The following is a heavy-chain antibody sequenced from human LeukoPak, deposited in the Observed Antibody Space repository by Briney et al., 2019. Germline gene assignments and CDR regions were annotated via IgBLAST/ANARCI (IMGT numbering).Heavy chain of an antibody. D-gene: IGHD6-13*01. Sequence: PGGSLRLSCAASGFTFSNYAMSWVRQAPGKGLEWVSAFSGSGGTTYYAGSVKGRFTISRDNSKNTLYLQMNSLRADDTAVYYCAKHWGGGAAGIAHWGQGTLVTVSS. CDR2: FSGSGGTT. CDR3: AKHWGGGAAGIAH. J-gene: IGHJ5*02. CDR1: GFTFSNYA. V-gene: IGHV3-23*01.